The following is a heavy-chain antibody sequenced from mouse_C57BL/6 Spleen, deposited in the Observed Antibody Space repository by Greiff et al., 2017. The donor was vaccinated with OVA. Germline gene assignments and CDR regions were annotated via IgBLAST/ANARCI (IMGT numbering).Heavy chain of an antibody. CDR2: IDPSDSYT. Sequence: VQLQQPGAELVKPGASVKLSCKASGYTFTSYWMQWVKQRPGQGLEWIGEIDPSDSYTNYNQKFKGKATLTVDTSSSTAYMQLSSLTSEDSAVYYCARWITTVVSFDYWGQGTTLTVSS. V-gene: IGHV1-50*01. CDR3: ARWITTVVSFDY. D-gene: IGHD1-1*01. CDR1: GYTFTSYW. J-gene: IGHJ2*01.